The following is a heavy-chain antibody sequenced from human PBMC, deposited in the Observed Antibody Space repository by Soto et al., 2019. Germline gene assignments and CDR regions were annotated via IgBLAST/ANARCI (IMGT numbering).Heavy chain of an antibody. Sequence: QVQLQESGPGLVKPSQTLSLTCTVSGGSISSGGYYWSWIREYPGKGLEWIGYIYYSGSTYYNPSLKSRVTISVDTFKIQFSLKLSSVTAADTAVYYCARDRLGDDSLDYWGQGTLVTVSS. CDR3: ARDRLGDDSLDY. V-gene: IGHV4-31*03. D-gene: IGHD3-16*01. CDR2: IYYSGST. J-gene: IGHJ4*02. CDR1: GGSISSGGYY.